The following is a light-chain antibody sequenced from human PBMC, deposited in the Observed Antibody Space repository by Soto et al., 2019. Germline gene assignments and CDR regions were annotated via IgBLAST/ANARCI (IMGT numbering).Light chain of an antibody. CDR2: GVN. Sequence: QSVLTQPASVSGSPGQSITISCTGTSSDVGGYNYVSWYQQRPGKAPKLLIYGVNNRPSGVSNRFSGSKSGNTASLTISGLQADDEADYYCSSYTTSSALQVFGTGTKLTVL. CDR3: SSYTTSSALQV. CDR1: SSDVGGYNY. V-gene: IGLV2-14*01. J-gene: IGLJ1*01.